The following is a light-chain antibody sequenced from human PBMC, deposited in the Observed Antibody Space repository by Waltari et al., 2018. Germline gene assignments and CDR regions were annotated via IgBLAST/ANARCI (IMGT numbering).Light chain of an antibody. CDR1: HGINNW. Sequence: DIQITPFPSAVSASVGDRVIMTCRARHGINNWLAWYQHKPGKAPKLLIYGATILQTGVPSRFSAGGSGTDFTLNISNLQPDDFANYFCQQGNSFPPTFGQVTKVEVK. CDR3: QQGNSFPPT. V-gene: IGKV1-12*01. J-gene: IGKJ1*01. CDR2: GAT.